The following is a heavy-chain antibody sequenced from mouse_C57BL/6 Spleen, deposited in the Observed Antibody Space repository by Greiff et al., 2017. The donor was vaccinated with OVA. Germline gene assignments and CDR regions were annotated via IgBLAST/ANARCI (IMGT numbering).Heavy chain of an antibody. CDR2: IYPGDGDT. D-gene: IGHD2-4*01. Sequence: QVQLQQSGAELVKPGASVKISCKASGYAFSSYWMNWVKQRPGKGLEWIGQIYPGDGDTNYNGKFKGKATLTADKSSSTAYMQLSSLTSEDSAVYFCAFYYDYDDAMDYWGQGTSVTVSS. CDR3: AFYYDYDDAMDY. CDR1: GYAFSSYW. J-gene: IGHJ4*01. V-gene: IGHV1-80*01.